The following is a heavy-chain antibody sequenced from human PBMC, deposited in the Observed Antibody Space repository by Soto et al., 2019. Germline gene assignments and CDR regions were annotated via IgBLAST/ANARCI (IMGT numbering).Heavy chain of an antibody. D-gene: IGHD2-21*02. V-gene: IGHV4-59*01. CDR1: GGPISSSY. CDR2: IYYSGST. CDR3: ARDLWGYCGADCYPLDV. J-gene: IGHJ6*02. Sequence: PSETLSLQCTGSGGPISSSYWSWLRLPPGKGLEWIGYIYYSGSTNYNPSLKSRVTISVDTSKNQFSLKLSSVTAADTAVYYCARDLWGYCGADCYPLDVWGQGTTVTVS.